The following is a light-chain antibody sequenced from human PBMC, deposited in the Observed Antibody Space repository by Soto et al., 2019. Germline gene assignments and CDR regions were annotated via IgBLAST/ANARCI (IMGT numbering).Light chain of an antibody. CDR3: QQSYSTPSWT. J-gene: IGKJ1*01. CDR1: QSISSY. V-gene: IGKV1-39*01. Sequence: DIQMTQSPSSLSASVGDRVTITCRASQSISSYLNWYQQKPGKAPKLLIYAASSLQSGVPSRFSGSGSGTDFTLTISSLQPEVFATDYCQQSYSTPSWTFGQGTKVEIK. CDR2: AAS.